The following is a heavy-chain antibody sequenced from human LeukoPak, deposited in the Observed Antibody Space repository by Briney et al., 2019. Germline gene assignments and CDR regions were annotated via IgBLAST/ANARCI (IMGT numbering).Heavy chain of an antibody. D-gene: IGHD4/OR15-4a*01. Sequence: GGSLRLSCAASGFTFSTSWMYWVREAPGKGLVCFSRINSDGSRTTYADSVRGRFAISRDNAKNTLSLQMNSLRAEDTAVYYCAKDLWGAPADWGQGSVVTVSS. CDR1: GFTFSTSW. J-gene: IGHJ4*02. V-gene: IGHV3-74*01. CDR2: INSDGSRT. CDR3: AKDLWGAPAD.